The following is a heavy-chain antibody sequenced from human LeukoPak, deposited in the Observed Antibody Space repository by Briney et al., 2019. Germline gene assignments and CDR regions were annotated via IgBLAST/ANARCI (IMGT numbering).Heavy chain of an antibody. D-gene: IGHD3-16*02. CDR1: GFTLRNAG. CDR2: IKSKLDGGTT. CDR3: TTDPRYDYVWGSYRYLDY. J-gene: IGHJ4*02. Sequence: GGSLRLSWAASGFTLRNAGRGWARKAQGKGLEWVGVIKSKLDGGTTDYAAPVKGRFTISRDDSKNTLYLQMNSLKTEDTAVYYCTTDPRYDYVWGSYRYLDYWGQGTLVTVSS. V-gene: IGHV3-15*01.